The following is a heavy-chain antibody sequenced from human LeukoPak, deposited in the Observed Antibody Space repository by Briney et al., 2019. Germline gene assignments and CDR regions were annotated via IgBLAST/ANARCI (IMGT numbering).Heavy chain of an antibody. CDR3: ATGRHCSGGSCYPDYSYMDV. J-gene: IGHJ6*03. CDR2: FDPEDGET. Sequence: GSSVKVSCKVSGYTLTELSMHWVRQAPGKGLEWMGGFDPEDGETIYAQKFQGRVTMTEDTSTDTAYMELSSLRSEDTAVYYCATGRHCSGGSCYPDYSYMDVWGKGTTVTVSS. V-gene: IGHV1-24*01. CDR1: GYTLTELS. D-gene: IGHD2-15*01.